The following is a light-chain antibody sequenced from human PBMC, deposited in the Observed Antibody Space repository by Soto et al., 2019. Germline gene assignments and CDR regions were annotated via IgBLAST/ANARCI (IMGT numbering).Light chain of an antibody. Sequence: IVLTQSPATLSLSPGERATLSCRTSQSVGVHLLWFQQKPGQPPRLLMYDASNRASGVPARFSGSGSGTGFTLTIGRLEPEDFAVYFCQHRAKWPYTFGQGTKLEI. V-gene: IGKV3-11*01. CDR1: QSVGVH. CDR2: DAS. J-gene: IGKJ2*01. CDR3: QHRAKWPYT.